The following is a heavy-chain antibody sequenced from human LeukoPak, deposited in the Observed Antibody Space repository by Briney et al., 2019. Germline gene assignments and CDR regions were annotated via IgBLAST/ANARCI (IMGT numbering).Heavy chain of an antibody. CDR1: GFSFSSYV. Sequence: GRSLRLSCAASGFSFSSYVMYWVRQAPGKGLEWVTVISYDGSNKDYADSVKGRFTISRDNSKNMLYLQMNSLRAEDTAVYYCARNYYDSSGYYYDPSGSLDWGQGTLVTVSS. CDR3: ARNYYDSSGYYYDPSGSLD. D-gene: IGHD3-22*01. J-gene: IGHJ4*02. V-gene: IGHV3-30-3*01. CDR2: ISYDGSNK.